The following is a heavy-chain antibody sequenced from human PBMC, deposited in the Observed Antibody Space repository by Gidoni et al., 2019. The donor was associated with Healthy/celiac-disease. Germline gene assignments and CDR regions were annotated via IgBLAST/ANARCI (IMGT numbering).Heavy chain of an antibody. V-gene: IGHV4-31*03. D-gene: IGHD3-10*01. CDR1: GGSISSGGYY. CDR2: IYYSGST. Sequence: QVQLQESGPGLVTPSQNLSLTCTVSGGSISSGGYYWSWIRQHPGKGLEWIGYIYYSGSTYYNPSLKSRVTISVDTSKNQFSLKLSSVTAADTAVYYCARAGGIDGSGYGMDVWGQGTTVTVSS. CDR3: ARAGGIDGSGYGMDV. J-gene: IGHJ6*02.